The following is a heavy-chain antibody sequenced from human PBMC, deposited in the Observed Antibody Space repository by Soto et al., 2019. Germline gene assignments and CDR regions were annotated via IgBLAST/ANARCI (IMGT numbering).Heavy chain of an antibody. CDR3: ARITIFGVVTWFDP. CDR1: GFSLSTSGVG. Sequence: QITLKESGPTLVKPTQTLTLTCTFSGFSLSTSGVGVGWIRQPPGKALEWLVLIYWDDDKRYSPSLKSRLTITKDTSKNQVVLTMTNMDPVDTATYYCARITIFGVVTWFDPWGQGTLVTVSS. CDR2: IYWDDDK. D-gene: IGHD3-3*01. V-gene: IGHV2-5*02. J-gene: IGHJ5*02.